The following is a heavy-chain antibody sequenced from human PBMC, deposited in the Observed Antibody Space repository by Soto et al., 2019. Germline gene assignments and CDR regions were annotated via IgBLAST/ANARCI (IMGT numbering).Heavy chain of an antibody. CDR2: IYYSGST. CDR3: ARRSWGHYYYSYGMDV. V-gene: IGHV4-59*01. Sequence: PSETLSLTCTVSGGSISSYYWSWIRQPPGKGLEWIGYIYYSGSTNYNPSLKSRVTISVDTSKNQFSLKLSSVTAADTAVYYCARRSWGHYYYSYGMDVWGQGTTVTVS. CDR1: GGSISSYY. J-gene: IGHJ6*02. D-gene: IGHD6-13*01.